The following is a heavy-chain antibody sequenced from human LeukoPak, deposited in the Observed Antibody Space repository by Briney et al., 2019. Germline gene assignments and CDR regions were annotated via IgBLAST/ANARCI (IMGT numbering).Heavy chain of an antibody. CDR2: INPNSGGT. D-gene: IGHD6-13*01. Sequence: SVKVSCKASGYTFTGYYMHWVRQAPGQGLEWMGWINPNSGGTNYAQKFQGRVTMTRDTSISTAYMELSRLRSDDTAVYYCARGSGYSSSWCDYWGQGTLVTVSS. J-gene: IGHJ4*02. V-gene: IGHV1-2*02. CDR3: ARGSGYSSSWCDY. CDR1: GYTFTGYY.